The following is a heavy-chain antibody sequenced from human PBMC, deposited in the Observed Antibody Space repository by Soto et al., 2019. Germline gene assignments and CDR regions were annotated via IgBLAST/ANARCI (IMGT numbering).Heavy chain of an antibody. D-gene: IGHD3-3*01. CDR3: ARGITIFGVVSFDY. Sequence: SETLSLTCTVSGGSISSYYWSWIRQPPGKGLEWIGYIYYSGSTNYNPSLKSRVTISVDTSKNSLYLQMNSLRAGDTAVYYCARGITIFGVVSFDYWGQGTLVTVSS. V-gene: IGHV4-59*12. J-gene: IGHJ4*02. CDR1: GGSISSYY. CDR2: IYYSGST.